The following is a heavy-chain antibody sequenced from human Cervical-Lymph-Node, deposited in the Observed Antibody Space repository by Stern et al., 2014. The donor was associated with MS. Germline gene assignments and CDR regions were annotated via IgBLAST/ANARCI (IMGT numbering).Heavy chain of an antibody. J-gene: IGHJ4*02. CDR1: GFTFNTFA. V-gene: IGHV3-30*18. CDR2: ISSGGKSK. D-gene: IGHD5-18*01. CDR3: AKDPGGEYRYFDY. Sequence: VQLVESGGGVVQPGKSLRLSCAASGFTFNTFAMHWIRQAPGKGLEWLAVISSGGKSKFYEDSVKGRFSISRDNSKNTVYLQMTSLRVEDTAIYYCAKDPGGEYRYFDYWGQGTRVTASS.